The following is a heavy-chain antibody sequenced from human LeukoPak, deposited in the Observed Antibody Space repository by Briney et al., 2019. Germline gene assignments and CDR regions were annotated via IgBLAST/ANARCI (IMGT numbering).Heavy chain of an antibody. Sequence: GGSLRLSCAASGFTFSSYEMNSVRQAPGKGLEWVSYISSSGSTIYYADSVKGRFTISRDNAKNSLYLQMNSLRAEDTAVYYCARGYCSRTSCFGFCWYGGQGTLVAVSS. J-gene: IGHJ4*02. CDR3: ARGYCSRTSCFGFCWY. CDR1: GFTFSSYE. CDR2: ISSSGSTI. D-gene: IGHD2-2*01. V-gene: IGHV3-48*03.